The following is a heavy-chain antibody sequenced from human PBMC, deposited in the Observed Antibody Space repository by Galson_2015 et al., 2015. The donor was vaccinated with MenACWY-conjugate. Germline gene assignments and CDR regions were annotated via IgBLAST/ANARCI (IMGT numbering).Heavy chain of an antibody. CDR1: GLTFSHYG. J-gene: IGHJ4*02. V-gene: IGHV3-48*02. CDR3: ATDPDGDLDSDY. CDR2: INSDSSNL. Sequence: SLRLSCAVSGLTFSHYGVTWVRQAPGKGLDWVSHINSDSSNLLYADSAKGRFTVSRDNAKKSVYLHMNSLREDDTAMYYCATDPDGDLDSDYWGQGTLVTVSS. D-gene: IGHD4-17*01.